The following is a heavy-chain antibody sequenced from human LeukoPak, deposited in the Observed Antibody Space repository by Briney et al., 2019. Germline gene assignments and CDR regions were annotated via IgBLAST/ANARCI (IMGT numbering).Heavy chain of an antibody. CDR2: VHYSDNT. CDR3: ARLTQSRDGYNSDYYYGMDV. Sequence: SETLSLTCTVSGGSISSDFWSWIRQPPGKGLEWIAYVHYSDNTNYNPSLKSRVTISLDTSKNQFSLKLSSVTAADTAVYYCARLTQSRDGYNSDYYYGMDVWGQGTTVTVSS. D-gene: IGHD5-24*01. J-gene: IGHJ6*02. V-gene: IGHV4-59*12. CDR1: GGSISSDF.